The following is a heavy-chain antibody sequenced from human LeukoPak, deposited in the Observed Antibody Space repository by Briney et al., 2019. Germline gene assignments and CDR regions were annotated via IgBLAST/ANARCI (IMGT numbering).Heavy chain of an antibody. V-gene: IGHV3-11*01. Sequence: GGSPRLSCAASGFTFSDYYMSWIRQAPGKGLEWVSYISSSGSTIYYADSVKGRFTISRDNAKNSLYLQMNSLRAEDTAVYYCARYIVVVPAAIPGGGWFDPWGQGTLVTVSS. CDR1: GFTFSDYY. CDR3: ARYIVVVPAAIPGGGWFDP. D-gene: IGHD2-2*02. CDR2: ISSSGSTI. J-gene: IGHJ5*02.